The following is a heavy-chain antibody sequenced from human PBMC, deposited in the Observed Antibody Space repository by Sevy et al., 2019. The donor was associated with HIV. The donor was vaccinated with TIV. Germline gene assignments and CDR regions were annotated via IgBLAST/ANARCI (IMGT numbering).Heavy chain of an antibody. CDR1: GFMFSTYW. V-gene: IGHV3-7*01. D-gene: IGHD6-19*01. CDR3: ARDEVDGFFVY. Sequence: GGSLRLSCAASGFMFSTYWMSWVRQAPGKGLEWLANIKTDGSDKYYVDSVTGRFTISRDNAENSVYLQMNSLRAEDTAVYFCARDEVDGFFVYWGQGSLVTVSS. J-gene: IGHJ4*02. CDR2: IKTDGSDK.